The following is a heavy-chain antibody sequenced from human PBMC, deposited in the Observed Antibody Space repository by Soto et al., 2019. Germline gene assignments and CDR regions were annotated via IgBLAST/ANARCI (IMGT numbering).Heavy chain of an antibody. J-gene: IGHJ5*02. Sequence: GGSLRLSCAASGFTFSSYGMHWVRQAPGKGLEWVAVISYDGSNKYYADSVKGRFTISRDNSKNTLYLQFNSLRAEDTAVYYCAKDVFGDSGWFDPWGQGT. V-gene: IGHV3-30*18. CDR2: ISYDGSNK. CDR1: GFTFSSYG. CDR3: AKDVFGDSGWFDP. D-gene: IGHD2-21*02.